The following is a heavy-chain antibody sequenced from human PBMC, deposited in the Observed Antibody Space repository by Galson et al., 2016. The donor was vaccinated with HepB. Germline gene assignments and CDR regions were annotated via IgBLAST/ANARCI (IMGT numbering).Heavy chain of an antibody. CDR3: VKDGGDFDWFPPDAFGI. Sequence: SLRLSCAASGFTFSSYAMHWVRQAPGKGLEYVSAISRNGGSTYYADSVKGRFIISRDNSKNTLYLQMSSLRAEDTAVYYCVKDGGDFDWFPPDAFGIWGQGTMVTVSS. CDR1: GFTFSSYA. V-gene: IGHV3-64D*06. J-gene: IGHJ3*02. D-gene: IGHD3-9*01. CDR2: ISRNGGST.